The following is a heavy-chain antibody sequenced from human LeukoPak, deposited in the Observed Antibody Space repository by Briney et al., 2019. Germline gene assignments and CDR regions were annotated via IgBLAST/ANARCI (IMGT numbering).Heavy chain of an antibody. CDR1: GLTFSSYW. D-gene: IGHD6-19*01. J-gene: IGHJ4*02. Sequence: GGSLRLSCAASGLTFSSYWMHWVHQAPGKGLVWVSRIYTDGSSTSYADSVKGRFTISRDNAKNTLYLQMNSLRAEDTAVYYCARDGYGSGSPNDYWGQGTLVTVSS. CDR3: ARDGYGSGSPNDY. V-gene: IGHV3-74*01. CDR2: IYTDGSST.